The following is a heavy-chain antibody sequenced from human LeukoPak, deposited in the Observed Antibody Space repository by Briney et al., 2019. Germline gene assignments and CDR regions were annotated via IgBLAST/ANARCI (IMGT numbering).Heavy chain of an antibody. CDR2: IRYDGSNK. D-gene: IGHD7-27*01. CDR3: GRGHWGLDY. V-gene: IGHV3-30*02. CDR1: GLTFSSYG. Sequence: GGSLRLSCAASGLTFSSYGMHWVRQAPGKGLEWVAYIRYDGSNKYYADSVKGRFTISRDNSKNTLYVQMNSLRAEDTAVYYCGRGHWGLDYWGQGALVTVSS. J-gene: IGHJ4*02.